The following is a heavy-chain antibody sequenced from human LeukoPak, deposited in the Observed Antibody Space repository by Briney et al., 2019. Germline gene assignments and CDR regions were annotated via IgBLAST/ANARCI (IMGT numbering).Heavy chain of an antibody. CDR1: GFTFDDYA. Sequence: PGGSLRLSCAASGFTFDDYAMHWVRQAPGKGLEWVSGISWNSGSIGYADSVKGRFTISRDNAKNSLYLQTNSLRAEDTALYYCAKDIDVGIGGGFGYWGQGTLVTVSS. CDR3: AKDIDVGIGGGFGY. CDR2: ISWNSGSI. V-gene: IGHV3-9*01. J-gene: IGHJ4*02. D-gene: IGHD3-16*01.